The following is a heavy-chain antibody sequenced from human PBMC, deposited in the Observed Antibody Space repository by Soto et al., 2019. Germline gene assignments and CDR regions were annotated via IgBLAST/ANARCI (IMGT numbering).Heavy chain of an antibody. J-gene: IGHJ6*02. D-gene: IGHD6-13*01. Sequence: ESVGGVVQPGRSLRLSCAASGFNFNNYGMHWVRQAPGKGLEWVAVIWNDGNGYYYANSVKGRFTISRDNSKNTLYLQMSSLRAEETAVYYCARRQISPPTRGAASARGGMDVWGQGTTVTVSS. CDR3: ARRQISPPTRGAASARGGMDV. CDR2: IWNDGNGY. V-gene: IGHV3-33*01. CDR1: GFNFNNYG.